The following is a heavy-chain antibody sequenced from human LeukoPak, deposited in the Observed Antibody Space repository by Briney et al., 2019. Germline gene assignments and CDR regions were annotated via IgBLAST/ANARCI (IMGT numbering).Heavy chain of an antibody. J-gene: IGHJ4*02. CDR2: ISSSSYI. CDR1: GFTFSSYS. Sequence: GGSLRLSCAASGFTFSSYSMNWVRQAPGKGLEWVSSISSSSYIYYADSVKGRFSISRDNAKNSLFLQMNGLRAEDTAVYYCARDYYDSSGYYFLPYWGQGTLVTVSS. CDR3: ARDYYDSSGYYFLPY. D-gene: IGHD3-22*01. V-gene: IGHV3-21*01.